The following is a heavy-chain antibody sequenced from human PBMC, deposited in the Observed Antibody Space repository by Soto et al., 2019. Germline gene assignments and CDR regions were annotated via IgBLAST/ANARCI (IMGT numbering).Heavy chain of an antibody. CDR3: ARSPDHDSVRFRIFGVVIPIDEYFQH. Sequence: ASVKVSCKASGYTFTSYGISWVRQAPGQGLEWMGWISAYNGNTNYAQKLQGRVTMTTDTSTSTAYMELRSLRSDDTAVYYCARSPDHDSVRFRIFGVVIPIDEYFQHWGQGTLVTVSS. V-gene: IGHV1-18*01. D-gene: IGHD3-3*01. CDR2: ISAYNGNT. CDR1: GYTFTSYG. J-gene: IGHJ1*01.